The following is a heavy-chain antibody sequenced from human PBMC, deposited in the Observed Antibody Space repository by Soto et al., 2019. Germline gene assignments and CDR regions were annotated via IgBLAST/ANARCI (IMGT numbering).Heavy chain of an antibody. V-gene: IGHV3-48*01. CDR3: VKGEYYYDSSGYYPFDY. D-gene: IGHD3-22*01. CDR1: GFTFSSYS. CDR2: ISSSSSTI. J-gene: IGHJ4*02. Sequence: PGGSLRLSCAASGFTFSSYSMNWVRQAPGKGLEWVSYISSSSSTIYYADSVKGRFTISRDNAKNSLYLQMNSLRAEDTAVYYCVKGEYYYDSSGYYPFDYWGQGTLVTVSS.